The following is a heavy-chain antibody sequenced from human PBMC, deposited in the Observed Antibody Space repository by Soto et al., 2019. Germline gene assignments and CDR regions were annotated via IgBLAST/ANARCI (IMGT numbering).Heavy chain of an antibody. J-gene: IGHJ3*02. Sequence: SETLSLTCTVSGGSISSSSYYWGWIRQPPGKGLEWIGSIYYSGSTYYNPSLKSRVTISVDTSKNQFSLKLSSVTAADTAVYYCARLGSYCSSTSCYAYAFDIWGQGTMVTVSS. D-gene: IGHD2-2*01. V-gene: IGHV4-39*01. CDR2: IYYSGST. CDR3: ARLGSYCSSTSCYAYAFDI. CDR1: GGSISSSSYY.